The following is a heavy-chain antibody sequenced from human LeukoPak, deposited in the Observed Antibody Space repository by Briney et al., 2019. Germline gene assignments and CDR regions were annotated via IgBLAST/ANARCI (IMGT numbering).Heavy chain of an antibody. D-gene: IGHD3-10*01. CDR3: ARDHKTMVRGVHYYYYGMDV. CDR1: GFTFSSYA. V-gene: IGHV3-33*08. Sequence: GGSLRLSCAASGFTFSSYAMSWVRQAPGKGLEWVTFIWYDASNKYYAESVKGRFTISRDNSKNTLYLQMNSLRAEDTAVYYCARDHKTMVRGVHYYYYGMDVWGQGTTVTVSS. J-gene: IGHJ6*02. CDR2: IWYDASNK.